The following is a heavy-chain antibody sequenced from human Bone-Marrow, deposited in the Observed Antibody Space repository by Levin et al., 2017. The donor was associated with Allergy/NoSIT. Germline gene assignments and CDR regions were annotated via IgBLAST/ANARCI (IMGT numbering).Heavy chain of an antibody. Sequence: PSETLSLTCTVSGGSIGSGTYYWTWIRQAAGKGLTWIGHIYTGGNAKYNPSLKSRVTISIDTSKNYFSLNLSSVTAADTGLYYCARSGSWALRGAYDIWGQGTMVTVSS. D-gene: IGHD1-1*01. CDR2: IYTGGNA. J-gene: IGHJ3*02. CDR1: GGSIGSGTYY. V-gene: IGHV4-61*09. CDR3: ARSGSWALRGAYDI.